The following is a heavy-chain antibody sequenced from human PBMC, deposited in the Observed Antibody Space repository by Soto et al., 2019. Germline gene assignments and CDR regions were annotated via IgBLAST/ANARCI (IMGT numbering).Heavy chain of an antibody. D-gene: IGHD1-26*01. J-gene: IGHJ4*02. CDR3: ARSGGSFNLDY. CDR2: IPNSGRN. CDR1: GGSISNYY. Sequence: SQTISLSCTVSGGSISNYYWSWIRQPAGKGLEWIGRIPNSGRNKYHPSLQSRVTMSEDTSKKQFSLNLISVTAADTAVYYCARSGGSFNLDYWGLGALVTVSS. V-gene: IGHV4-4*07.